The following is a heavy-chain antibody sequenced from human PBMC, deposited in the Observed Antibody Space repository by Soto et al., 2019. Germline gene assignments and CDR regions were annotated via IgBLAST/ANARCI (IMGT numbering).Heavy chain of an antibody. CDR3: ASVNYYDSSGPAEYFQH. CDR2: IIPIFGTA. Sequence: SVKVSCKVSGYTLTELSMHWVRQAPGKGLEWMGGIIPIFGTANYAQKFQGRVTITADESTSTAYMELSSLRSEDTAVYYCASVNYYDSSGPAEYFQHWGQGTLVTVSS. CDR1: GYTLTELS. J-gene: IGHJ1*01. D-gene: IGHD3-22*01. V-gene: IGHV1-69*13.